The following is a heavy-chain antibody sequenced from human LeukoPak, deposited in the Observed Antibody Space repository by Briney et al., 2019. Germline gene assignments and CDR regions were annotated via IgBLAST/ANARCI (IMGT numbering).Heavy chain of an antibody. V-gene: IGHV1-2*02. Sequence: GASVKVSCKASAYTFTGYYLHWVRQAPGRGPEWMGWIDPNNGDTEYAQKFQGRVTMTRDRSISTAYMELSRLTSDDTAVYYCARRSRNGLDAFDIWGQGTMVTVSS. D-gene: IGHD3/OR15-3a*01. CDR2: IDPNNGDT. CDR3: ARRSRNGLDAFDI. J-gene: IGHJ3*02. CDR1: AYTFTGYY.